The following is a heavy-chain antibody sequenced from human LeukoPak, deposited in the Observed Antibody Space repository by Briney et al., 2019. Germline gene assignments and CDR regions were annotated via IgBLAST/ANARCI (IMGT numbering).Heavy chain of an antibody. Sequence: SETLSLTCTVSGGSISSYYWSWIRQPAGKGLEWIGRIYTSGSTNYNPSLKRRVTMSVDTSKNQFSLKLSSVTAADTAVYYCARPYSSGWYGWFDPWGQGTLVTVSS. V-gene: IGHV4-4*07. CDR2: IYTSGST. CDR3: ARPYSSGWYGWFDP. J-gene: IGHJ5*02. CDR1: GGSISSYY. D-gene: IGHD6-19*01.